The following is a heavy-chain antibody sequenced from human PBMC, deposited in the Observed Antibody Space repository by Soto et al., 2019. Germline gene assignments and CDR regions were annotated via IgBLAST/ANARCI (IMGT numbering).Heavy chain of an antibody. CDR2: IRGSGGST. Sequence: GGSLRLSCAASGFTFSSYGMNWIRQAPGKGLEWVSTIRGSGGSTYYADSVKGRFTISRDNPKNMLHLQMDSLRGEDTAVYYCAKGTHYSGFYYFDYWGQGTLVTVSS. CDR3: AKGTHYSGFYYFDY. J-gene: IGHJ4*02. D-gene: IGHD6-13*01. CDR1: GFTFSSYG. V-gene: IGHV3-23*01.